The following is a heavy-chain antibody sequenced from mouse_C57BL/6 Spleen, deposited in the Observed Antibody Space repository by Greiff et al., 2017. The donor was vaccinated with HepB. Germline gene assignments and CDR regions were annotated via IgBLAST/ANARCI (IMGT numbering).Heavy chain of an antibody. CDR1: GYTFTDYY. D-gene: IGHD2-4*01. CDR3: ARAIYYDYDGVYFDY. CDR2: IYPGSGNT. V-gene: IGHV1-76*01. J-gene: IGHJ2*01. Sequence: QVQLQQSGAELVRPGASVKLSCKASGYTFTDYYINWVKQRPGQGLEWIARIYPGSGNTYYNEKFKGKATLTAEKSSSTAYMQLSSLTSEDSAVYFCARAIYYDYDGVYFDYWGQGTTLTVSS.